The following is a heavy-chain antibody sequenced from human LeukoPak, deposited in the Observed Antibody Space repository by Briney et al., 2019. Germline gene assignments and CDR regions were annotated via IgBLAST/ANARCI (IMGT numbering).Heavy chain of an antibody. CDR1: GFNFFTYG. CDR3: ARASGPFDY. CDR2: IWNDGSNK. J-gene: IGHJ4*02. V-gene: IGHV3-33*01. Sequence: GGSLRLSCAASGFNFFTYGMHWVRQAPGKGLEWVAVIWNDGSNKYYADSVKGRFTISRDNSKNTLYLQMNSLRAEDTAVYSCARASGPFDYWGQGTLVTVSS. D-gene: IGHD3-10*01.